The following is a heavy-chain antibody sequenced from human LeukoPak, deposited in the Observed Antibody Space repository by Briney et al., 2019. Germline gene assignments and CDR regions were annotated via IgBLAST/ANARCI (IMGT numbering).Heavy chain of an antibody. D-gene: IGHD2-15*01. Sequence: GGSLRLSCAASGFTFSSYAMSWVRQTPGKGLEWLGRSRNKANSYTTQYAASVQGRFIVSRDESKNSLYLQMNSLKTEDTAMYYCVRSLGHQVEFDHWGQGTLVPVSS. J-gene: IGHJ4*02. CDR2: SRNKANSYTT. V-gene: IGHV3-72*01. CDR1: GFTFSSYA. CDR3: VRSLGHQVEFDH.